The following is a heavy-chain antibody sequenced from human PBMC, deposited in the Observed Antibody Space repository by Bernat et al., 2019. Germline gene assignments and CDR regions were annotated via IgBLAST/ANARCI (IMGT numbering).Heavy chain of an antibody. CDR2: IYYSGST. J-gene: IGHJ4*02. CDR1: GGSISSYY. V-gene: IGHV4-59*08. Sequence: QVQLQESGPGLVKPSETLSLTCTVSGGSISSYYWSWIRQPPGKGLEWIGYIYYSGSTNYNPSLKSRVTISVDTSKNQFSLKLSSVTAADTAVYYCARLDSSGWWPHDYWGQGTLVTVSS. CDR3: ARLDSSGWWPHDY. D-gene: IGHD6-19*01.